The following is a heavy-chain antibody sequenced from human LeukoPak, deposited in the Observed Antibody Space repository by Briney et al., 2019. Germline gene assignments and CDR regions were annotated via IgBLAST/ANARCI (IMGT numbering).Heavy chain of an antibody. D-gene: IGHD6-6*01. Sequence: SETLSLTCSVSGGSISTYSWNWIRQPAGKGLEWIGRIFPSGTTKYHPPLKSRVTMSVDTSKNHFSLKLTSVTAADTAVYYCARGLAARYWFDPWGQGTLVTVSS. CDR1: GGSISTYS. CDR2: IFPSGTT. CDR3: ARGLAARYWFDP. J-gene: IGHJ5*02. V-gene: IGHV4-4*07.